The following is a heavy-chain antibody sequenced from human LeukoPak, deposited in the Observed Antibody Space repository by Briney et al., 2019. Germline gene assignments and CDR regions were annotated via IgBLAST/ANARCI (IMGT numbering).Heavy chain of an antibody. Sequence: GGSLRLSCAASGFTFSSYAMSWVRQAPGKGLEWVSSISGNGGSTQYADSVQGRFAISRDNSKNTLYLQMNSLRAEDTAVYYCVKDPNGDYIGTFDIWGQGTMVTVSS. V-gene: IGHV3-23*01. D-gene: IGHD4-17*01. CDR2: ISGNGGST. J-gene: IGHJ3*02. CDR3: VKDPNGDYIGTFDI. CDR1: GFTFSSYA.